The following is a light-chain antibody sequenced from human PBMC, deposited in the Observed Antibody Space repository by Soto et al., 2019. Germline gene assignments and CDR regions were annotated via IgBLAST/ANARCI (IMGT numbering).Light chain of an antibody. J-gene: IGLJ2*01. V-gene: IGLV1-40*01. CDR1: SSNIGAGYD. Sequence: QPVLTQPPSVSGAPGQRVTISCTGSSSNIGAGYDVHWYQQLPGTAPKLLIYGNSNRPSGVPDRLSGYKSGTSASLAITGLQAEDEVYYYCQSYDSSLSGFVVFGGGTKLTVL. CDR3: QSYDSSLSGFVV. CDR2: GNS.